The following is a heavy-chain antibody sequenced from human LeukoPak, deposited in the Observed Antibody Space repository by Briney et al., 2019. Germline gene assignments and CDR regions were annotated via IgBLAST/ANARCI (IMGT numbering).Heavy chain of an antibody. CDR2: IHQHGNEK. CDR3: ATPQGPLFEY. Sequence: PGGSLRLSCAASGFTFSNYWMSWVRQAPGKGLEWVASIHQHGNEKYFVDSVRGRFTISRDNAKNSLYLQMSSLRAEDTAVYYCATPQGPLFEYWGQGTLVTVSS. V-gene: IGHV3-7*01. CDR1: GFTFSNYW. J-gene: IGHJ4*02.